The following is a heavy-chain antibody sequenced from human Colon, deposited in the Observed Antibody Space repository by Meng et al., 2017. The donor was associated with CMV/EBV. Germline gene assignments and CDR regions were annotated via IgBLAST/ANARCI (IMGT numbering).Heavy chain of an antibody. J-gene: IGHJ6*02. CDR1: GLTVSSNY. D-gene: IGHD2/OR15-2a*01. CDR3: ARDSITGSPYYYYGMDV. V-gene: IGHV3-66*02. Sequence: GGSLRLSCAASGLTVSSNYMSWVRQAPGKGLEWVSVIYGGGTTYYADSVKGRFIISRDKSKNTMFLQMNSLRPEDTALYYCARDSITGSPYYYYGMDVWGQGTTVTVSS. CDR2: IYGGGTT.